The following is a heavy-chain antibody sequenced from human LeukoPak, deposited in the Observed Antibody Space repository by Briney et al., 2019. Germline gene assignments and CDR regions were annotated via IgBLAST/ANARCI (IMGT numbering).Heavy chain of an antibody. Sequence: GESLKISCKGSGYSFTSYWIAWVRQMPGKGLEWMGIIYSLSFQGQVTISADKSIRTAHLQWSSLKASDTAMYYCVRSDYGDFKYYFDYWGQGTLVTVSS. V-gene: IGHV5-51*01. CDR2: I. CDR1: GYSFTSYW. CDR3: VRSDYGDFKYYFDY. J-gene: IGHJ4*02. D-gene: IGHD4-17*01.